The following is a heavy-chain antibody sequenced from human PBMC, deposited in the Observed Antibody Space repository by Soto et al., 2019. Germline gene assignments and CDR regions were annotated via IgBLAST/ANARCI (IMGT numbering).Heavy chain of an antibody. CDR1: GFTFSSYW. CDR3: ARSTPTYGDYGAY. CDR2: IKQDGSEK. D-gene: IGHD4-17*01. Sequence: EVQLVESGGGLVQPGGSLRLSWAASGFTFSSYWMSWVRQAPGKGLEWVANIKQDGSEKYYVDSVKGRFTISRDNAKNSLYLQMNSLRAEDTAVYYCARSTPTYGDYGAYWGQGTLVTVSS. J-gene: IGHJ4*02. V-gene: IGHV3-7*01.